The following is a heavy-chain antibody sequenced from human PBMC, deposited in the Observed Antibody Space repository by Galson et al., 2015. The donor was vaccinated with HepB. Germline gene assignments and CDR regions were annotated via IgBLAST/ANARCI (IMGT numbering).Heavy chain of an antibody. CDR2: ISGSASST. CDR3: ARVGWELRPLDN. CDR1: GFTFSSYA. V-gene: IGHV3-23*01. Sequence: SLRLSCAASGFTFSSYAMSWVRQAPGKGLEWVSAISGSASSTYYGDSVKGRFTIPRDNSKNRLYLQMNSLRAGDTAVYYCARVGWELRPLDNWGQGTLVTVSS. J-gene: IGHJ4*02. D-gene: IGHD1-26*01.